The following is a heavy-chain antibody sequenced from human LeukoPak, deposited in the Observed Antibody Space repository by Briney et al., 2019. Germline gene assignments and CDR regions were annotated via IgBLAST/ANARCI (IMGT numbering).Heavy chain of an antibody. V-gene: IGHV4-30-4*01. CDR2: ISHSGST. Sequence: SETLSLTCTVSGASINSGDYYWSWIRQPPGKGLEWIGYISHSGSTYFNPSLKSRVTISVDTSKNQFSLKLSSVTAADTAVYYCAREMYKYGLYYFDYWGQGTLVTVSS. D-gene: IGHD3-10*01. CDR3: AREMYKYGLYYFDY. CDR1: GASINSGDYY. J-gene: IGHJ4*02.